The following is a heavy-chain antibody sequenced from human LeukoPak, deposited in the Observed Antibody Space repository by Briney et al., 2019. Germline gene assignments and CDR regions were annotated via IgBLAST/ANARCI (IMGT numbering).Heavy chain of an antibody. J-gene: IGHJ3*02. CDR3: SRGPTTYSYGSGAFDI. Sequence: PSETLSLTCAVYGGSFSGYYWSWIRQPPGKGLEWIGEINHSGSTNYNPSLKSRVTISVDTSKNQFSLKLSSVTAADTAVYYSSRGPTTYSYGSGAFDIWGQGTMVTVSS. D-gene: IGHD5-18*01. CDR1: GGSFSGYY. V-gene: IGHV4-34*09. CDR2: INHSGST.